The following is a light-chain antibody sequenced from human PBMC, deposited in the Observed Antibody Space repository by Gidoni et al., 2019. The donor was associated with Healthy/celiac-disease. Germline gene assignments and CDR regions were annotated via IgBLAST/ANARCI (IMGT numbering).Light chain of an antibody. J-gene: IGKJ1*01. CDR3: QQFNSYPWT. CDR2: DAS. CDR1: QGIRIA. Sequence: AIQLTQSPASLSASVGDRVTITCRASQGIRIALAWYQQKPGKAPKLLFYDASSLESGVPSRFIGSGAGTDFTLTIISLQPEDFATYDCQQFNSYPWTLGQWTKVEIK. V-gene: IGKV1-13*02.